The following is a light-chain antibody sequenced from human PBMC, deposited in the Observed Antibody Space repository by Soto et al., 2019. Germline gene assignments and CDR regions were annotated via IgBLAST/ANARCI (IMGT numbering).Light chain of an antibody. Sequence: SYELTQPPSVSVSPGQTARITCSGDALPKKYSYWYQQRPGQTPLLVIYRATQRPSGIPERFSGSASGTTVTLIISGVQAEDEADYYCQSADSSETYMVFGGGTKLTVL. CDR2: RAT. J-gene: IGLJ2*01. CDR1: ALPKKY. CDR3: QSADSSETYMV. V-gene: IGLV3-25*02.